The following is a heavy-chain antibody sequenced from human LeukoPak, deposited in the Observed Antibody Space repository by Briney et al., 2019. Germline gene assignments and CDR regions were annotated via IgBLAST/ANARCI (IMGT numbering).Heavy chain of an antibody. J-gene: IGHJ5*02. D-gene: IGHD5-24*01. CDR3: ARDVATISNWFDP. CDR1: GFTFSSYA. CDR2: INQDGSEK. V-gene: IGHV3-7*01. Sequence: GGSLRLSCAASGFTFSSYAMSWVRQAPGKGLEWVANINQDGSEKYYVDSVKGRFTISRDNAKNSLYLQMNSLRAEDTAVYHCARDVATISNWFDPWGQGTLVTVSS.